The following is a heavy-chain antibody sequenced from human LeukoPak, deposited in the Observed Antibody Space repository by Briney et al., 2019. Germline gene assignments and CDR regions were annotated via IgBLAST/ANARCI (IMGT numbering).Heavy chain of an antibody. V-gene: IGHV3-74*03. CDR2: IKSDRSTTT. CDR3: TTGRSYGYEY. CDR1: GLTFSNFW. J-gene: IGHJ4*02. D-gene: IGHD5-18*01. Sequence: PGGSLRLSCAASGLTFSNFWMHWVRQAPGKGLVWVSLIKSDRSTTTIYADSVNGRFTISKDNAKNTVYLQMNSLRVEDTAVYYCTTGRSYGYEYWGQGNLVTVSS.